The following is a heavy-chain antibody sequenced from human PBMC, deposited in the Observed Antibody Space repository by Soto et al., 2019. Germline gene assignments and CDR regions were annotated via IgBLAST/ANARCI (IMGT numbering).Heavy chain of an antibody. CDR2: ISSSGRTI. Sequence: EVQLVESGGGLVQPGGSLRLSCAASGFTFSSYEMNWVRQAPGKGLEWVSYISSSGRTIYYADSVKGRFTISRDNAKNSLYLQMNSLRAEDTAVYYCARSGYNWNDGARGYFDYWGNGTLVTVSS. J-gene: IGHJ4*01. CDR3: ARSGYNWNDGARGYFDY. CDR1: GFTFSSYE. D-gene: IGHD1-20*01. V-gene: IGHV3-48*03.